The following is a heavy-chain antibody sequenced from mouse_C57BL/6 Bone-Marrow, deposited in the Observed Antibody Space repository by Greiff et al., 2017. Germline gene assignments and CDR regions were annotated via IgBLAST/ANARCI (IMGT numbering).Heavy chain of an antibody. CDR2: INPNYGTT. D-gene: IGHD2-5*01. V-gene: IGHV1-39*01. Sequence: EVQLQESGPELVKPGASVKISCKASGYSFTDYNMNWVKQSNGKSLEWIGVINPNYGTTSYNQKFKGKATLTVDQSSSTAYMQLNSLTSEDSAVYYCAPYYSNSFPWFAYWGQGTLVTVSA. CDR3: APYYSNSFPWFAY. CDR1: GYSFTDYN. J-gene: IGHJ3*01.